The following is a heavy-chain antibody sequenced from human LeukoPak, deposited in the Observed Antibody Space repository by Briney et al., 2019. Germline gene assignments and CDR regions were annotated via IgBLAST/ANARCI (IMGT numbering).Heavy chain of an antibody. V-gene: IGHV3-64D*09. CDR3: VKSPSDGLDI. J-gene: IGHJ6*02. Sequence: GGSLRLSCSASGFTFSTYPMHWVRQAPGKGLEYVSTIFANGDITSYAASVKGRFTTSRDNSKNTLYLQMSSLRPEDTAVYYCVKSPSDGLDIWGQGATVTVSS. CDR1: GFTFSTYP. CDR2: IFANGDIT.